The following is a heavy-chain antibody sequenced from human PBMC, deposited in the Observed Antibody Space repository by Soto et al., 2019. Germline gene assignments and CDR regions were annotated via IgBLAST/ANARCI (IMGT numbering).Heavy chain of an antibody. J-gene: IGHJ4*02. Sequence: PGGSLRLSCAASGFTFSSYSMNWVRQAPGKGLEWVSSITSSSSYIYYADSVKGRFIISRDNAKNSLYLQMNSLRDEDTAVYYCARTAIGQFDYWGQGTLVTVSS. V-gene: IGHV3-21*01. CDR2: ITSSSSYI. CDR3: ARTAIGQFDY. CDR1: GFTFSSYS. D-gene: IGHD2-21*01.